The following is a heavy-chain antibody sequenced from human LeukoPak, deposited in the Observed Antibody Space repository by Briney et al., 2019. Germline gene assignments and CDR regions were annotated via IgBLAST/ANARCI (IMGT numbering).Heavy chain of an antibody. D-gene: IGHD3-10*02. CDR1: GFTFSSYD. Sequence: GGSLRLSCAASGFTFSSYDIHWVRQATGKGLEWVSGIGTAGEIYYPGSVKGRFTISRDNAKNSLYLQMNSLRAEDTAVYYCAELGITMIGGVWGKGTTVTISS. J-gene: IGHJ6*04. V-gene: IGHV3-13*01. CDR3: AELGITMIGGV. CDR2: IGTAGEI.